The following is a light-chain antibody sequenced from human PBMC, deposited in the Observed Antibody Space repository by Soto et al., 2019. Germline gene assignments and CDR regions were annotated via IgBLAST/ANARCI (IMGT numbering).Light chain of an antibody. CDR3: SSFAGSNNFPYV. Sequence: QSALTQPASVSGSPGQSITISCTGTSSDVGGYNYVSWYQQHPGKAPKVMIYEVSKRPSGVSNRFSGSKSGNTASLTVSGLQAEDEADYYCSSFAGSNNFPYVFGTGTKLTVL. J-gene: IGLJ1*01. V-gene: IGLV2-14*01. CDR2: EVS. CDR1: SSDVGGYNY.